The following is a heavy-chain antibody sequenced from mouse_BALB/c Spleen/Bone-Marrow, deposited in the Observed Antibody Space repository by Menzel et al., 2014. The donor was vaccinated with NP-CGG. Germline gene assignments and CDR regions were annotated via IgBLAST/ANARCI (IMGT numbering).Heavy chain of an antibody. J-gene: IGHJ2*01. CDR2: IRSGGSYT. Sequence: EVQLQESGGDLVKPGGSLKLSCAASGFTFSSYAMSWVRQTPEKRLEWVATIRSGGSYTYYPDSVKGRFTISRDNAKSTLYLQMRSLRSEDTAMYYCARQVDGYYDYWGQGTTLTVSS. V-gene: IGHV5-9-3*01. CDR1: GFTFSSYA. D-gene: IGHD2-3*01. CDR3: ARQVDGYYDY.